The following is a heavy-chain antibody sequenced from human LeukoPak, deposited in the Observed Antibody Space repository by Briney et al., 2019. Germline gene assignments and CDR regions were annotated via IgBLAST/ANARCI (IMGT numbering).Heavy chain of an antibody. D-gene: IGHD2-2*01. J-gene: IGHJ4*02. CDR3: ARCPGPYCSSTSCYLTD. CDR2: ISAYNGNT. Sequence: GASVKVSCKASGYTFTSYGISWVRQAPGQGLEWMGWISAYNGNTNYAQKLQGRVTMTTDTSTSTAYMELRSLRSDDTAVYYCARCPGPYCSSTSCYLTDWGRGTLVTVSS. V-gene: IGHV1-18*01. CDR1: GYTFTSYG.